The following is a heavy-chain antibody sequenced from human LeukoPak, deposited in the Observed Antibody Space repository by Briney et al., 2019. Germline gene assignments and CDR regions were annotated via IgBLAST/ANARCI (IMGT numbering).Heavy chain of an antibody. V-gene: IGHV4-39*07. CDR2: IYYSGST. Sequence: NPSETLSLTCTVSGGSISSSSYYWGWIRQPPGKGLEWIGSIYYSGSTYYNPSLKSRVTISVDTSKNQFSLKLSSVTAADTAVYYCARNKGYYDFWSGTVYYYYMDVWGKGTTVTVSS. CDR1: GGSISSSSYY. D-gene: IGHD3-3*01. J-gene: IGHJ6*03. CDR3: ARNKGYYDFWSGTVYYYYMDV.